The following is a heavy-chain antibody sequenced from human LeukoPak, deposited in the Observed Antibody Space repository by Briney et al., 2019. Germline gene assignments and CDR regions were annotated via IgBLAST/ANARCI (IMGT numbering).Heavy chain of an antibody. CDR1: GGSISSYY. CDR2: IYYSGST. V-gene: IGHV4-59*01. D-gene: IGHD3-16*01. CDR3: ARLGAHDAFDI. Sequence: SETLSLTCTVSGGSISSYYWSWIRQPPGKGLEWIGYIYYSGSTNYNPSLKSRVTISVDTSKNQFSLKLSSVTAADTAVYYCARLGAHDAFDIWGQGQWSPSLQ. J-gene: IGHJ3*02.